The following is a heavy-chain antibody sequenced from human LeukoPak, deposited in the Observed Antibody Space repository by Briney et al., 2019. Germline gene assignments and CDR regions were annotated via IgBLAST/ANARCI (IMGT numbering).Heavy chain of an antibody. CDR3: ARGKLELTILDY. CDR2: SDISGST. D-gene: IGHD1-7*01. CDR1: SGSISSGRYY. J-gene: IGHJ4*02. V-gene: IGHV4-61*02. Sequence: TLSLTCTVSSGSISSGRYYWSWIRQPAGKGLEWIRRSDISGSTYYNPSLKSRVTISVDTSKNQFSLKLNSVTAADTAMYYCARGKLELTILDYWGQGTLVTVSS.